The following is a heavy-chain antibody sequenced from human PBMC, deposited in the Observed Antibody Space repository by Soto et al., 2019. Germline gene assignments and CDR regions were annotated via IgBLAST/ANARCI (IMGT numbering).Heavy chain of an antibody. D-gene: IGHD4-17*01. J-gene: IGHJ3*01. Sequence: QLLESGGGLVHPEGSLRLSCAASGFGFNYYAMTWVRQVAGKGLEWVSSVSASGAKTRYADSVKGRFTISRDNSKNTLHLQMSGLRAEDSATYYCAKDDGDLPVYDGFDVWGHGTMVTVSS. CDR3: AKDDGDLPVYDGFDV. V-gene: IGHV3-23*01. CDR2: VSASGAKT. CDR1: GFGFNYYA.